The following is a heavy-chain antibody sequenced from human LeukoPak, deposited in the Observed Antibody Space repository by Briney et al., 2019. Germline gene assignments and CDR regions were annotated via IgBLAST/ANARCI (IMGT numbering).Heavy chain of an antibody. D-gene: IGHD2-21*01. J-gene: IGHJ4*02. Sequence: GRIRSKANSYATAYAASVKGRFTISRDDSKNTAYLQMNSLKTEDTAVYYCTRYGDYPFDYWGQGTLVTVSP. CDR3: TRYGDYPFDY. V-gene: IGHV3-73*01. CDR2: IRSKANSYAT.